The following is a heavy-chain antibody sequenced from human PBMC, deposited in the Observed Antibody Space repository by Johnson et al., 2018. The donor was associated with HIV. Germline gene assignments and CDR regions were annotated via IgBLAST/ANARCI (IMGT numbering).Heavy chain of an antibody. Sequence: QVQLVESGGGVVRPGGSLRLSCAASGFTFDDYGMSWVRQAPGKGLEWVAVISYDGSNKYYEDSVKGRFTISRDNSKNTLYLQMNSLRAEDSAVYYCARGDYGDYGRDAFDIWGQGTMVTVSS. V-gene: IGHV3-30*03. D-gene: IGHD4-17*01. CDR2: ISYDGSNK. J-gene: IGHJ3*02. CDR1: GFTFDDYG. CDR3: ARGDYGDYGRDAFDI.